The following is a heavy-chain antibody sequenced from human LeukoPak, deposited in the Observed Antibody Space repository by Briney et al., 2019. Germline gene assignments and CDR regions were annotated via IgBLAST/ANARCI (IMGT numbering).Heavy chain of an antibody. CDR3: AKDGGHSSGPTFDY. V-gene: IGHV3-30*18. Sequence: GGSLRLSCAASRFTFSSYGMHWVRQAPGKGLEWVAVISYDGSNKYYADSVKGRFTISRDNSKNTLYLQMNSLRAEDTAVYYCAKDGGHSSGPTFDYWGQGTLVTVSS. J-gene: IGHJ4*02. D-gene: IGHD3-22*01. CDR1: RFTFSSYG. CDR2: ISYDGSNK.